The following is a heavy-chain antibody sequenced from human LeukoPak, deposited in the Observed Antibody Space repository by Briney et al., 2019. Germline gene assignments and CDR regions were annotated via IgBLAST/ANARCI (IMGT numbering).Heavy chain of an antibody. CDR3: ARPQYPERSGRPYYFYYVIDV. CDR1: GFTFSSYW. V-gene: IGHV3-74*01. Sequence: GGSLRLSCAASGFTFSSYWMHWVRQAPGKGLVWVSRVNSDGSSTTYADSVKGRFTISRDNAKNTLYLQMNSLRAEDTAVYYCARPQYPERSGRPYYFYYVIDVWGQGTTVTVSS. J-gene: IGHJ6*02. D-gene: IGHD1-14*01. CDR2: VNSDGSST.